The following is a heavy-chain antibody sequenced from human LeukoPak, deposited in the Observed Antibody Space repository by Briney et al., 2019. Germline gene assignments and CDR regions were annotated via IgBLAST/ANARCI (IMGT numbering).Heavy chain of an antibody. V-gene: IGHV4-39*07. CDR2: IYYSGST. Sequence: SETLSLTCTVSGGSISSSSYYWGWIRQPPGKGLEWIGSIYYSGSTYYNPSLKSRVTISVDTSKNQFSLKLSSVTAADTAVYYCASIHYKLWFGEFPTGGFDPWGQGTLVTVSS. CDR3: ASIHYKLWFGEFPTGGFDP. J-gene: IGHJ5*02. D-gene: IGHD3-10*01. CDR1: GGSISSSSYY.